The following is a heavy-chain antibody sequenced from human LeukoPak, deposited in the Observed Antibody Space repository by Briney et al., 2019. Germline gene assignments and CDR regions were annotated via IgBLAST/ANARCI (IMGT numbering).Heavy chain of an antibody. CDR1: RGTFSSYA. D-gene: IGHD5-18*01. CDR2: IIPIFGTA. CDR3: ARDLNRLDTGYFDY. J-gene: IGHJ4*02. V-gene: IGHV1-69*13. Sequence: SVNVSCKASRGTFSSYAISWVRQAPGQGLEWMGGIIPIFGTANYAQKFQGRVTITADESTSTAYMELSSLRSEDTAVYYCARDLNRLDTGYFDYWGQGTLVTVSS.